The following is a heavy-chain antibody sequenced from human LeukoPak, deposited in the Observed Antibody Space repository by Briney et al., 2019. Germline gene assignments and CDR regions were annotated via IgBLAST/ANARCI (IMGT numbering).Heavy chain of an antibody. CDR3: ARWAKDYGEGQYYFDY. CDR2: IYHSGST. V-gene: IGHV4-4*03. J-gene: IGHJ4*02. D-gene: IGHD4-17*01. Sequence: PQTLSLTCAVSGGAISSSNWWSWVRQPPGKGLEWSGEIYHSGSTNYNPSLKSRVTISEDKSSKQVSLKLSAVTAVDTAVYYCARWAKDYGEGQYYFDYSGQRTLVTVSS. CDR1: GGAISSSNW.